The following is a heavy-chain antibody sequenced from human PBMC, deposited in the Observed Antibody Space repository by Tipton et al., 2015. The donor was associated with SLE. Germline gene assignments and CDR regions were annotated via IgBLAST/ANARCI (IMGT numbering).Heavy chain of an antibody. J-gene: IGHJ3*02. CDR2: IYLGDSDT. Sequence: VQLVQSGAEVKKPGESLKISCKGFGYNFTSYWIAWVRQMPGKGLEWMGIIYLGDSDTRYTPSFQGQVTISVDKSISTAYLQWSSLKASDTAMYYCARPQQLEGDDAFDIWGQGTMVTVSS. CDR3: ARPQQLEGDDAFDI. D-gene: IGHD6-13*01. V-gene: IGHV5-51*01. CDR1: GYNFTSYW.